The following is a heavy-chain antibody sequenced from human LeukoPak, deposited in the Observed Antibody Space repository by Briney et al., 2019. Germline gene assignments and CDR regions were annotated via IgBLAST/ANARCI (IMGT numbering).Heavy chain of an antibody. J-gene: IGHJ6*03. Sequence: GASVKVSCKASGYTFTSYDINWVRQATGQGLEWMGWMNPNSGNTGYAQKFQGRVTITRNTSISTAYMELSSLRSEDTAVYYCARSGYGSSWFDYYYYMDVWGKGTTVTVSS. CDR1: GYTFTSYD. CDR3: ARSGYGSSWFDYYYYMDV. D-gene: IGHD6-13*01. CDR2: MNPNSGNT. V-gene: IGHV1-8*03.